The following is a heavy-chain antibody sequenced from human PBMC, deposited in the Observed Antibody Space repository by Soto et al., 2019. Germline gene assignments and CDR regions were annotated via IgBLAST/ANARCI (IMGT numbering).Heavy chain of an antibody. V-gene: IGHV1-58*02. CDR3: AALEITIFGVVLGMDV. CDR2: IVVGSGNT. CDR1: GYTFTSYG. D-gene: IGHD3-3*01. J-gene: IGHJ6*02. Sequence: ASVKVSCKASGYTFTSYGISWVRQARGQRLEWIGWIVVGSGNTNYAQKFQERVTITRDMSTSTAYMELSSLRSEDTAVYYCAALEITIFGVVLGMDVWGQGTTVTVSS.